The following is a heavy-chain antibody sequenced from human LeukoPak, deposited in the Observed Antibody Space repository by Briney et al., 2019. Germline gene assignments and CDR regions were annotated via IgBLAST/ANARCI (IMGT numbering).Heavy chain of an antibody. J-gene: IGHJ4*02. CDR2: IYYSGST. D-gene: IGHD6-13*01. CDR3: ARHYGPYSSSWYNDY. CDR1: GGSISSSSYY. Sequence: PSETLSLTYTVSGGSISSSSYYWGWIRHPPGKGLEWIGRIYYSGSTYYNPSLKSRVTISVDTSKNQFSLKLSSVTAADTAVYYCARHYGPYSSSWYNDYWGQGTLVTVSS. V-gene: IGHV4-39*01.